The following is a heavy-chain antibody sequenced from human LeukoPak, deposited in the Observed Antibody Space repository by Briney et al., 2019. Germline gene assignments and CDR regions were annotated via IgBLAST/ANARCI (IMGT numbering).Heavy chain of an antibody. CDR1: GYSISSGYY. CDR2: IFRSWTT. V-gene: IGHV4-38-2*02. CDR3: VRRRGGLGIYQFEF. Sequence: PSETLSLTCTVSGYSISSGYYCCCLRQPPGRQQQWIGSIFRSWTTYYSPTLRRRLSMSLDTSKNQFSLKLTSVTATDTAVYYCVRRRGGLGIYQFEFWGQGALVIVPS. D-gene: IGHD3/OR15-3a*01. J-gene: IGHJ4*02.